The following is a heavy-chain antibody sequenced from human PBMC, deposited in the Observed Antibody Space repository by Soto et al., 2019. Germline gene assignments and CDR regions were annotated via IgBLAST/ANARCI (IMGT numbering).Heavy chain of an antibody. D-gene: IGHD2-2*01. CDR2: IYYSGST. CDR3: ARTAIVVVPAAVIPWMTSSYDLDY. CDR1: GGYISSYY. J-gene: IGHJ4*02. V-gene: IGHV4-59*01. Sequence: SETLSLTYTVSGGYISSYYWSWIRQPPGKGLEWIGYIYYSGSTNYNPSLKSRVTISVDTSKNQFSLKLSSVTAADTAVYYCARTAIVVVPAAVIPWMTSSYDLDYWGQGTLVTGSS.